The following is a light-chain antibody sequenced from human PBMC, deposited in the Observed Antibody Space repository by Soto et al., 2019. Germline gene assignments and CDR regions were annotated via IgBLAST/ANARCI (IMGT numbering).Light chain of an antibody. CDR1: SSNIGSNY. V-gene: IGLV1-47*01. J-gene: IGLJ3*02. CDR3: AAWDDSLRRWV. CDR2: TSN. Sequence: QSVLTQPPSASGAPGQRVTISCSGSSSNIGSNYVYWYQQFPGTAPKLLMYTSNQRPSGVPDRFSGSKSGTSAALAISGLQSEDEADYHCAAWDDSLRRWVFGGGTKLTVL.